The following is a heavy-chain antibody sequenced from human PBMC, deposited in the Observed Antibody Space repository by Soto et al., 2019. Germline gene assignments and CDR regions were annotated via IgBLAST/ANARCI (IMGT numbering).Heavy chain of an antibody. V-gene: IGHV3-48*02. J-gene: IGHJ3*02. CDR1: GFNFRRYS. D-gene: IGHD7-27*01. CDR3: ARDFLTGDAREAFDI. CDR2: IDTSSSLI. Sequence: EAQLVESGGGLVQPGGSLRLSCVASGFNFRRYSLSWVRQAPRKGLEWIAYIDTSSSLIYYADSVEGRFAISRDNTKNSRYLQVDSLRDEDTALYYCARDFLTGDAREAFDIWGQGTMVTVSS.